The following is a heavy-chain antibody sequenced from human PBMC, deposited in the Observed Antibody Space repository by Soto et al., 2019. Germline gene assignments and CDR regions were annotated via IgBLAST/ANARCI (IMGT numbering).Heavy chain of an antibody. CDR2: INPNSGGT. CDR3: AGDPVVVAAIKRSFSGFDP. J-gene: IGHJ5*02. D-gene: IGHD2-15*01. Sequence: VASVKVSCKASGYTFTGYYMHWVRQAPGQGLEWMGWINPNSGGTNYAQKFQGWVTMTRDTSISTAYMELSRLRSDDTAVYYCAGDPVVVAAIKRSFSGFDPWGQGTLVTVSS. V-gene: IGHV1-2*04. CDR1: GYTFTGYY.